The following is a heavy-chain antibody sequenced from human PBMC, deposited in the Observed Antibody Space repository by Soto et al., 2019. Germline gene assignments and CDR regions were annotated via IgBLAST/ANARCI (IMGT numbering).Heavy chain of an antibody. CDR1: GFTFSSYG. J-gene: IGHJ5*02. Sequence: QVQLVESGGGVVQPGRSLRLSCAASGFTFSSYGMHWVRQAPGKGLEWVAVISYDGSNKYYADSVKGRFTISRDNSKNTLYLQMNSLRAEDTAVYYCAKDGSSMGSSWDWFDPWGQGTLVTVSS. CDR3: AKDGSSMGSSWDWFDP. CDR2: ISYDGSNK. D-gene: IGHD6-13*01. V-gene: IGHV3-30*18.